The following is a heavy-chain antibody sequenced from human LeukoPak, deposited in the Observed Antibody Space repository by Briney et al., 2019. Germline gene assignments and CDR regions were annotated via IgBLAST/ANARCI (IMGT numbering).Heavy chain of an antibody. D-gene: IGHD6-19*01. Sequence: GASVKVSCKASGYTFTSYDINWVRQATGQGLEWMGGIIPIFGTANYAQKFQGRVTITTDESTSTAYMELSSLRSEDTAVYYCASSGWYSTWYYYYYMDVWGKGTTVTVSS. CDR2: IIPIFGTA. CDR3: ASSGWYSTWYYYYYMDV. J-gene: IGHJ6*03. CDR1: GYTFTSYD. V-gene: IGHV1-69*05.